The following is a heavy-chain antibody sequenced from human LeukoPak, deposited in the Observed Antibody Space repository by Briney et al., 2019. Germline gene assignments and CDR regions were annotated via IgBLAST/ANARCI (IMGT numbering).Heavy chain of an antibody. CDR3: ASLGAWFGELLGDDYYYYMDV. CDR1: GGSISNYY. D-gene: IGHD3-10*01. J-gene: IGHJ6*03. V-gene: IGHV4-59*12. CDR2: IYYSGST. Sequence: SETLSLTCTVSGGSISNYYWNWIRQPPGKGLEWIGYIYYSGSTNYNPSLKSRVTISVDTSKNQFSLKLSSVTAADTAVYYCASLGAWFGELLGDDYYYYMDVWGKGTTVTVSS.